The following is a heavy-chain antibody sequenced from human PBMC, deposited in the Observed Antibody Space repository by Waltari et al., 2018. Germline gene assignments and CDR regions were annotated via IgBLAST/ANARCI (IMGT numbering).Heavy chain of an antibody. D-gene: IGHD3-22*01. V-gene: IGHV1-8*01. J-gene: IGHJ4*02. CDR2: MNPNSGNT. CDR1: GYTFTIYD. Sequence: QVQLVQSGAEVKNPGSSVTVSCNASGYTFTIYDTNWVRQATGQGLEWMGWMNPNSGNTGYAQKFQGRVTMTRNTSISTAYMELSSLRSEDTAVYYCARFRYYDGPEWGQGTLVTVSS. CDR3: ARFRYYDGPE.